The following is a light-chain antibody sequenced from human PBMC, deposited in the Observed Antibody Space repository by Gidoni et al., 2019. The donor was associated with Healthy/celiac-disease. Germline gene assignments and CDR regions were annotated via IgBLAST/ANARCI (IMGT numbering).Light chain of an antibody. CDR2: GAS. J-gene: IGKJ2*01. CDR1: QSVSSSY. V-gene: IGKV3-20*01. Sequence: EIVLPQSPGTLSLSPGERATLSCRASQSVSSSYLAWYQQKPGQAPRLLIYGASSRATGIPDRCSGSGSGTDFTLTISRLEPEDFAVYYWQQYGSSPYTFXQXTKLEIK. CDR3: QQYGSSPYT.